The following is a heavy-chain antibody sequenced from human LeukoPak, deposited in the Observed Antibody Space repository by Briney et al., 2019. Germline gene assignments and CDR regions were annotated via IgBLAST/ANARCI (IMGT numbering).Heavy chain of an antibody. V-gene: IGHV4-59*01. CDR2: IYYSGST. Sequence: SETLSLTCTVSGGSIGSYYWSWIRQPPGKGLEWIGYIYYSGSTNYNPSLKSRVTISVDTSKNQFSLKLSSVTAADTAVYYCARDTGYGSGSYSDWGQGTLVTVSS. D-gene: IGHD3-10*01. CDR1: GGSIGSYY. J-gene: IGHJ4*02. CDR3: ARDTGYGSGSYSD.